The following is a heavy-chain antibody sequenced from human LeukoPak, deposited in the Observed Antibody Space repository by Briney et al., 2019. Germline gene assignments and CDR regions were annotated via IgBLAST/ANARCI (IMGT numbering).Heavy chain of an antibody. D-gene: IGHD6-13*01. Sequence: GGSLRLSCAASGFTFSSYGMHWVRQAPGKGLEWVAVISYDGSNKYYADSVKGRFTISRDNSKNTLYLQMNSLSAEDTAVYHCARESYSSSGRGYFDYWGQGTLVTVSS. CDR3: ARESYSSSGRGYFDY. V-gene: IGHV3-30*03. CDR1: GFTFSSYG. CDR2: ISYDGSNK. J-gene: IGHJ4*02.